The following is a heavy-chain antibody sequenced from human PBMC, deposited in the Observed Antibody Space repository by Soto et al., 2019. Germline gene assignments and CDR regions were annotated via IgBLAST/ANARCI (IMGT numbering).Heavy chain of an antibody. D-gene: IGHD3-3*01. CDR3: ATYETTAYYAKHDFQY. V-gene: IGHV3-15*05. CDR1: GFNFTKAW. CDR2: SKSKVDGATT. J-gene: IGHJ1*01. Sequence: EAQLVESGGGLVKPGGSLRVSCATCGTSGFNFTKAWMNCVRQAPGQGLEWVGRSKSKVDGATTDYAAPVKGSFTVSRDDSKDTLFLEMNNLNTEDTGVSYCATYETTAYYAKHDFQYRGQGTLVIVSS.